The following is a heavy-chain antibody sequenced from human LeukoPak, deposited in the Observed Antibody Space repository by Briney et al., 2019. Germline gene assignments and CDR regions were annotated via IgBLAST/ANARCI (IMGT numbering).Heavy chain of an antibody. CDR1: GFTFGDFT. CDR3: TRAVPHTDY. CDR2: IRGKVFGGTT. J-gene: IGHJ4*02. V-gene: IGHV3-49*04. D-gene: IGHD6-19*01. Sequence: GGSLRLSCTASGFTFGDFTLGWVRQAPGRGLEGLGFIRGKVFGGTTEYAASVKGRFTFSRDDSKSIAYLQMTSLKTEDTAVYYCTRAVPHTDYWGQGTVVTVSS.